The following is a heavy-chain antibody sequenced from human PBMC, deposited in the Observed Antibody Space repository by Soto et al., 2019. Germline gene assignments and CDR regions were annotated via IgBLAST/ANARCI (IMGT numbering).Heavy chain of an antibody. J-gene: IGHJ6*02. Sequence: QVQLVQSGAEVKKPGASVKVSCKASGYTFTSYGITWVRQAPGQGLEWLGWINGYNGNTNYAQKLQGRVTMTTDTSTRTAYMEWRSLRSDDTAVYYCARMGDVPYYSYGMDVWGQGTTVTVSS. CDR3: ARMGDVPYYSYGMDV. V-gene: IGHV1-18*01. CDR2: INGYNGNT. CDR1: GYTFTSYG. D-gene: IGHD3-16*01.